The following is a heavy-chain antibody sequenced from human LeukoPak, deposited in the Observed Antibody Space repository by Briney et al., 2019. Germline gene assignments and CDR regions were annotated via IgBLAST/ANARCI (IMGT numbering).Heavy chain of an antibody. CDR3: ARGYSGYVANWFDP. J-gene: IGHJ5*02. D-gene: IGHD5-12*01. Sequence: GGSLRLSCAPSGFTFSSYAMSWVRQAPGKGLEWVSAISGSGGSTYYADSVKGRFTISRDNSKNTLYLQMNSLRAEDTAVYYCARGYSGYVANWFDPWGQGTLVTVSS. V-gene: IGHV3-23*01. CDR2: ISGSGGST. CDR1: GFTFSSYA.